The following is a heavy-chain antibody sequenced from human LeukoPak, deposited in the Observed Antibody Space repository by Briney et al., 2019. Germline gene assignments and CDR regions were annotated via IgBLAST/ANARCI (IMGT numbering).Heavy chain of an antibody. CDR3: ARESRYDYWIGYYQDYYYMDI. Sequence: ASVKVSCKASGYIFTSYGISWVRQAPGQGLEWMGWISAYNGNTNYAQKLQGRVTMTTDTSTSTAYMELRSLRSDDTAVYYCARESRYDYWIGYYQDYYYMDIWGKGTAVTVSS. CDR2: ISAYNGNT. V-gene: IGHV1-18*01. D-gene: IGHD3-3*01. CDR1: GYIFTSYG. J-gene: IGHJ6*03.